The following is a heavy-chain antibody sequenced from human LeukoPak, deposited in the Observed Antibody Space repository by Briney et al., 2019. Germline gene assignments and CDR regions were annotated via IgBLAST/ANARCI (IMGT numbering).Heavy chain of an antibody. CDR3: TTSGLTMAGGVIRNFEY. J-gene: IGHJ4*02. Sequence: GGSLRLSCTASGFTFGDYAMSWVRQAPGKGLEWVCFIRSKAYGGTTEYAASVKGRFTMSRDDSKRIAYLQMHRLKTEGTAVSYCTTSGLTMAGGVIRNFEYWGQGTIVTVS. CDR2: IRSKAYGGTT. CDR1: GFTFGDYA. D-gene: IGHD3-10*01. V-gene: IGHV3-49*04.